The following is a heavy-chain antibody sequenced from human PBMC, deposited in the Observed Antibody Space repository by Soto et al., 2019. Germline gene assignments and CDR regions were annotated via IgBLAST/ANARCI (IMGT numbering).Heavy chain of an antibody. Sequence: GGSVKVSCKASGYTFTRYGISWVRQAPGQGLEWMGWISAYNGNTNYAQKLQGRVTMTTDTSTSTAYMELRSLRSDDTAVYYCAHIAARPLDAFDIWGQGTMVTVSS. CDR1: GYTFTRYG. D-gene: IGHD6-6*01. J-gene: IGHJ3*02. CDR2: ISAYNGNT. CDR3: AHIAARPLDAFDI. V-gene: IGHV1-18*01.